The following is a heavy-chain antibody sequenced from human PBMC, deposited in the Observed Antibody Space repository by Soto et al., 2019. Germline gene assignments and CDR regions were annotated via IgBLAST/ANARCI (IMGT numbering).Heavy chain of an antibody. CDR3: ASQAMVRGLTVCFDP. CDR2: IFISGST. CDR1: GGSISSSSYY. V-gene: IGHV4-39*01. Sequence: QLQLQESGPGLVKPSETLSLTCTVSGGSISSSSYYWGWIRQPPGKWLEWIGSIFISGSTYYNPSRKRRLTISVDTSKNQFSLKLSSVTAADTDLYYCASQAMVRGLTVCFDPWGQGTLVTVSS. D-gene: IGHD3-10*01. J-gene: IGHJ5*02.